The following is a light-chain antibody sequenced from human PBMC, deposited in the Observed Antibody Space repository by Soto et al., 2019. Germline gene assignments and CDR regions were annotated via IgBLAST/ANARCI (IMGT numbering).Light chain of an antibody. CDR3: QQYTNTNNPWM. Sequence: VKVTQSPPPLSASVEDRVTITCRASQTISTWMAWYQQKQGKAPNLLVYDACTLQSGVASRYSDSGSGTEFTLIISGLQPDDSATYYCQQYTNTNNPWMFGQGTKVDIK. CDR2: DAC. J-gene: IGKJ1*01. V-gene: IGKV1-5*01. CDR1: QTISTW.